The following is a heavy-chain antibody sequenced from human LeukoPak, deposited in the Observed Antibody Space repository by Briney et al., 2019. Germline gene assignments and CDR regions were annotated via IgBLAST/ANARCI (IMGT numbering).Heavy chain of an antibody. V-gene: IGHV3-21*01. CDR3: ARGLCGGDCYDY. CDR2: ISTSSTHI. Sequence: GGSLRLSCVASGFTFSDYHINWVRQAPGKGLEWVSSISTSSTHIYYADSVKGRFTISRDDAKNSLYLQMNSLRAEDTALYYCARGLCGGDCYDYWGQGTLVTVSS. D-gene: IGHD2-21*01. J-gene: IGHJ4*02. CDR1: GFTFSDYH.